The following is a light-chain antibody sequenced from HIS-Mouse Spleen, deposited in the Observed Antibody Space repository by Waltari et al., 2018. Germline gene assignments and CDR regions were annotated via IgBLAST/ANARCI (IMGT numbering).Light chain of an antibody. Sequence: QSALTQPASVSGSPGPSITISCTGTSSDVGRYTLVLWYQQPPGTAPKLMIYEGSKRPSGFSNRFSGSKSGNTASLTISGLQAEDEADYYCCSYAGSSTFEVFGGGTKLTVL. V-gene: IGLV2-23*03. CDR3: CSYAGSSTFEV. CDR1: SSDVGRYTL. CDR2: EGS. J-gene: IGLJ2*01.